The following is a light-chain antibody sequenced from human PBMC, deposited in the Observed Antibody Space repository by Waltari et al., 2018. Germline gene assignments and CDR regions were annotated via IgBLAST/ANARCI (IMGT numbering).Light chain of an antibody. J-gene: IGLJ3*02. CDR2: GSS. CDR1: GSNIGAGYD. CDR3: QSYDTTLSVV. V-gene: IGLV1-40*01. Sequence: QSVLTQPPSVSGAPGQRVTISCTGRGSNIGAGYDVHWYQPVPRAAPKLLIYGSSSRPLGVPDRFFGSTSGTSASLAITGLQAEDEAVYYCQSYDTTLSVVFGGGTKLTVL.